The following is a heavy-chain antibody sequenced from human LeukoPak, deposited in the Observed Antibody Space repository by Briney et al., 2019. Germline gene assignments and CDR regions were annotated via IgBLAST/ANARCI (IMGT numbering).Heavy chain of an antibody. CDR3: ARRPRYYYGSGSYYEVYFDY. V-gene: IGHV4-34*01. D-gene: IGHD3-10*01. CDR1: GGSFSGYY. Sequence: SETLSLTCAVYGGSFSGYYWSWIRQPPGKGLEWIGEINHSGSTNYNPSLKSRVTISVDTSKNQFSLKLSSVTAAGTAVYYCARRPRYYYGSGSYYEVYFDYWGQGTLVTVSS. J-gene: IGHJ4*02. CDR2: INHSGST.